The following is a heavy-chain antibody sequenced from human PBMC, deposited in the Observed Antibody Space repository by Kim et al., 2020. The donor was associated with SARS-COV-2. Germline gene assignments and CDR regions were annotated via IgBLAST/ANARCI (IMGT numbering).Heavy chain of an antibody. CDR3: AHTHYGFLEWLLHTPFDY. V-gene: IGHV2-5*02. Sequence: LGCLARIYWDADKRYSPSLKSRLTITKDTSKNQVVLTMTNMDPVDTATYYCAHTHYGFLEWLLHTPFDYWGQGTLVTVSS. CDR2: IYWDADK. D-gene: IGHD3-3*01. J-gene: IGHJ4*02.